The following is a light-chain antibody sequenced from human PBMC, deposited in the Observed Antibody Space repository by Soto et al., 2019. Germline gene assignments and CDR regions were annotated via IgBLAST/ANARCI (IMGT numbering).Light chain of an antibody. CDR1: QTVSIN. CDR3: HQHHDWPLT. Sequence: EIVLTQSPATLSLSPGGRATLSCRASQTVSINLAWYQQRPGQAPRLLIYDVSNRATGIPARFSGSGSGTDFTHTISSLEPEDFAVYYCHQHHDWPLTFGGGTKVEIQ. J-gene: IGKJ4*01. V-gene: IGKV3-11*01. CDR2: DVS.